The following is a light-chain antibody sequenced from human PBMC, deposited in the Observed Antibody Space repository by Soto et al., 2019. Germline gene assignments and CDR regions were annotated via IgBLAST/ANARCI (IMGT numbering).Light chain of an antibody. CDR2: GAS. V-gene: IGKV3-15*01. J-gene: IGKJ4*01. Sequence: EVVMTQSPATLSVSPGERATLSCRANQTISSNLAWYQQKPGQAPRLLIYGASTRATGIPARFSGSGSGTEFTLTICSLQSEDFTVYYCQHYNNWVGTFGGGTKVEIK. CDR3: QHYNNWVGT. CDR1: QTISSN.